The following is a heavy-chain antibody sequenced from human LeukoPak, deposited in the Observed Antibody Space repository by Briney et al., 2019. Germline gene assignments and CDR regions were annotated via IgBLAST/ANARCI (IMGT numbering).Heavy chain of an antibody. V-gene: IGHV3-23*01. J-gene: IGHJ4*02. Sequence: GGSLRLSCAASGFTFSSYAMSWVRQAPGEGLEWVSAISGSGGSTYYADSVKGRFTISRDNSKNTLYLQMNSLRAEDTAVYYCTRVLLWFGGKNFDYWGQGTLVTVSS. CDR3: TRVLLWFGGKNFDY. CDR1: GFTFSSYA. CDR2: ISGSGGST. D-gene: IGHD3-10*01.